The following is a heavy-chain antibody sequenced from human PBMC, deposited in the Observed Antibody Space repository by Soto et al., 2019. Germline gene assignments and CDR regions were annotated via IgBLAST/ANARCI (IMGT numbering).Heavy chain of an antibody. J-gene: IGHJ4*02. CDR1: GYTFTSYG. V-gene: IGHV1-18*01. D-gene: IGHD3-22*01. CDR3: ARVPGGVWSSGYSEFDY. CDR2: ISAYNGNT. Sequence: ASVKVSCKASGYTFTSYGISWVRQAPGQGLEWMGWISAYNGNTNYAQKLQGRVTMTTDTSTSTAYMELRSLRSDDTAVYYCARVPGGVWSSGYSEFDYWGQGTLVTVSS.